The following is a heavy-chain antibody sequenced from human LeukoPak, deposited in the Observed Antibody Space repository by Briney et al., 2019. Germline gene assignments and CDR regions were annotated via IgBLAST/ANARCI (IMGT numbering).Heavy chain of an antibody. CDR2: IYYSGST. CDR1: GGSISSYY. CDR3: ARGRGQLTNAFDI. J-gene: IGHJ3*02. V-gene: IGHV4-59*01. Sequence: LSETLSLTCTVSGGSISSYYWSRIRQPPGKGLEWIGYIYYSGSTNYNPSLKSRVTISVDTSKNQFSLKLSSVTAADTAVYYCARGRGQLTNAFDIWGQGTMVTVSS. D-gene: IGHD3-3*01.